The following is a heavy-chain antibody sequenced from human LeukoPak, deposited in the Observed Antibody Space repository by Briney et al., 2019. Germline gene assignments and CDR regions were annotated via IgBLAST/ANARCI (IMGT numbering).Heavy chain of an antibody. D-gene: IGHD3-10*01. CDR3: AREGLLWFGELYNYFDY. Sequence: GGSLRLSCAASGFTFSGYWMHWVRQAPGKGLEWVSYISSSGSTIYYADSVKGRFTISRDNAKNSLYLQMNSLRAEDTAVYYCAREGLLWFGELYNYFDYRGQGTLVTVSS. V-gene: IGHV3-11*01. CDR1: GFTFSGYW. CDR2: ISSSGSTI. J-gene: IGHJ4*02.